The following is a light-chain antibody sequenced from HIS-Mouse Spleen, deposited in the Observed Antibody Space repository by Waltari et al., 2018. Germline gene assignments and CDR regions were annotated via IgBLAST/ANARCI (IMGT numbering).Light chain of an antibody. J-gene: IGKJ1*01. CDR1: QRISSW. V-gene: IGKV1-5*03. CDR2: KAS. Sequence: DVQMRQSPSTLSASVGARVTITCRASQRISSWLAWYQQKPGKSPKLLIYKASSLESGVPSRFSGSGSGTEFTLTISSLQPDDFATYYCQQYNSYSRTFGQGTKVEIK. CDR3: QQYNSYSRT.